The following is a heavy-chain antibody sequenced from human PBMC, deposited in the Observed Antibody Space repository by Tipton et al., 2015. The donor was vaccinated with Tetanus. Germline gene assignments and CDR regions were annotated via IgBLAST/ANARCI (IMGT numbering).Heavy chain of an antibody. V-gene: IGHV4-31*03. J-gene: IGHJ4*02. Sequence: TLSLTCTVSGGSISSGGYYWSWIRQHPGKGLEWIGGIYYSGSTYYNPSPKSRVTLSVDTSKNQFSLKLNSVTAADTAVYYCARDRARGARGWNYFAYWGQGTLVPVSS. D-gene: IGHD6-6*01. CDR1: GGSISSGGYY. CDR3: ARDRARGARGWNYFAY. CDR2: IYYSGST.